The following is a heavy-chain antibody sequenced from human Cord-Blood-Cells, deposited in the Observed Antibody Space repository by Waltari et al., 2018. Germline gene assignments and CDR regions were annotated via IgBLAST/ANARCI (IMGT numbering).Heavy chain of an antibody. CDR1: GFTVSSNH. CDR3: ARWSNSWYAFDI. D-gene: IGHD6-13*01. V-gene: IGHV3-53*01. CDR2: IYSGGST. J-gene: IGHJ3*02. Sequence: EVQLVESGGGLIQPGGSLRLSCAASGFTVSSNHLIWFRQAPGKGLEWVSVIYSGGSTYYADSVKGRFTISRDNSKNTLYLQMNSLRAEDTAVYYCARWSNSWYAFDIWGQGTMVTVSS.